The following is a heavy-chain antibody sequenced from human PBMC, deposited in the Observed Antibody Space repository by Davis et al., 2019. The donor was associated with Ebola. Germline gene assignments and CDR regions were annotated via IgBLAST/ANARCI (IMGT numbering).Heavy chain of an antibody. CDR1: GYTFTSYA. Sequence: ASVKVSCKASGYTFTSYAMHWVRQAPGQRLEWMGWLNAGSGNTKYAQKFQGRVTMTRDTSTSTVYMELSSLRSEDTAVDYCAGGRVRDIVVVVASTIDYWGQGTLVTVSS. J-gene: IGHJ4*02. D-gene: IGHD2-15*01. CDR3: AGGRVRDIVVVVASTIDY. CDR2: LNAGSGNT. V-gene: IGHV1-3*01.